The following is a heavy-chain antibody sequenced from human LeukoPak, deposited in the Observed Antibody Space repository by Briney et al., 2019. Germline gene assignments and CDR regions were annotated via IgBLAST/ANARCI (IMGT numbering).Heavy chain of an antibody. CDR3: ARDSDIGYAAY. Sequence: PSETLSLTCTVSGASISSSSYYWGWIRQPPGKGLEWIGSIYYSGSIYYNPSLKSRVTISVDTSKNKFSLKLSSVTAADTAVYYCARDSDIGYAAYWGQGTLVTVSS. D-gene: IGHD5-12*01. J-gene: IGHJ4*02. V-gene: IGHV4-39*02. CDR1: GASISSSSYY. CDR2: IYYSGSI.